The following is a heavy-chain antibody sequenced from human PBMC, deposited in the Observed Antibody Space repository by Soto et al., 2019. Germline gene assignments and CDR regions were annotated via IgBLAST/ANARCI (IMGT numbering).Heavy chain of an antibody. Sequence: PSETLSLTCAISGDSVSSNSAAWNWIRQSPSRGLEWLGRTYYRSKWYNDYAVSVKSRITIDPDTSKNQFSLQLNSVTPEDTAVYYCARAGAGIRYYYYGMDVWGQGTTVTVSS. CDR3: ARAGAGIRYYYYGMDV. CDR1: GDSVSSNSAA. CDR2: TYYRSKWYN. J-gene: IGHJ6*02. V-gene: IGHV6-1*01. D-gene: IGHD2-2*02.